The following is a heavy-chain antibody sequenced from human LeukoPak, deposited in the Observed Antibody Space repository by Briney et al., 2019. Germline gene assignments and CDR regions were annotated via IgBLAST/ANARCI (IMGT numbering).Heavy chain of an antibody. D-gene: IGHD2-15*01. CDR1: GGSFSGYS. CDR3: ARRGYCSGGNCSTYYFDY. V-gene: IGHV4-34*01. Sequence: SETLSLTCAIYGGSFSGYSWSWIRQPPGKGLEWIGEINLSGITNYSPSLERRVTMSGDMSKNQFSLKLSSVTAADTADYYCARRGYCSGGNCSTYYFDYWGQGTRVTVFS. CDR2: INLSGIT. J-gene: IGHJ4*02.